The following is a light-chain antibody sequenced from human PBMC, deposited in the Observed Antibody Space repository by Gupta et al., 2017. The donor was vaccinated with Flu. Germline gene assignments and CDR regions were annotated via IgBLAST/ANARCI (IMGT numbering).Light chain of an antibody. V-gene: IGLV2-8*01. J-gene: IGLJ2*01. CDR3: SSYASSNNFV. Sequence: QSALTQPPSASGSPGQSVTISCTGTSSDVGGYNYVSWYQQHPGKAPKLMIYEVSKRPSGVPDRFSGSKSGNTASLTVSGLQAEDEADYYCSSYASSNNFVFGGGTKMTVI. CDR1: SSDVGGYNY. CDR2: EVS.